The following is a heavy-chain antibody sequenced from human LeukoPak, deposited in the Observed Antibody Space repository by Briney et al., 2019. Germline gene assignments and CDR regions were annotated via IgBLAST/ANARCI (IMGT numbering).Heavy chain of an antibody. Sequence: PGRSLRLSRAASGFTFSSYGMHWVRQAPGKGLEWVAVIWYDGSNKYYADSVKGRFTISRDNSKNTLYLQMSSLRAEDTAVYYCARDFSGWGSYFDYWGQGTLVTVSS. D-gene: IGHD6-19*01. CDR3: ARDFSGWGSYFDY. V-gene: IGHV3-33*01. CDR2: IWYDGSNK. CDR1: GFTFSSYG. J-gene: IGHJ4*02.